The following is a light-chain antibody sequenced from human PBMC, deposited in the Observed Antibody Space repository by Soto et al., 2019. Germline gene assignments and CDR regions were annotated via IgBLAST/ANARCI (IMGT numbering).Light chain of an antibody. CDR1: QSVSSTY. Sequence: EIVLTQSPGTLSLSPGGTASLSCWASQSVSSTYLDWYQQRPGQAPRLLIYGAYSRATGIPDRFSGSGSGTDFTLTIRSLEPEEFAVYYCQHYGSSAWTFGQGNKVLIK. CDR3: QHYGSSAWT. V-gene: IGKV3-20*01. CDR2: GAY. J-gene: IGKJ1*01.